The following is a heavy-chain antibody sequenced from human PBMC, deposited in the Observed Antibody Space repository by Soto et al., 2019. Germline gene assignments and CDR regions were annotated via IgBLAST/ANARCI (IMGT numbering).Heavy chain of an antibody. CDR1: GFTFSSYS. CDR2: ISSSSSSK. V-gene: IGHV3-48*02. CDR3: ASSGSYRLDY. D-gene: IGHD1-26*01. J-gene: IGHJ4*02. Sequence: EVQLVESGGGLVQPGGSLRLSCAASGFTFSSYSMNWVRQAPGKGLEWVSYISSSSSSKYYADSVKGRFTISRDNGENSLYLQINSLRDEDTAVYYCASSGSYRLDYWGQGTLVTVSS.